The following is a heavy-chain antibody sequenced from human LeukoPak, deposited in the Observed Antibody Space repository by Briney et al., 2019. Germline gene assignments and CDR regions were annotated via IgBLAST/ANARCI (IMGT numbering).Heavy chain of an antibody. J-gene: IGHJ5*02. CDR1: GFTFSSYA. V-gene: IGHV3-23*01. D-gene: IGHD3-22*01. CDR3: AKDVSYYYDSSGYNWFDP. CDR2: ISGSGGST. Sequence: PGGSLRLSCAASGFTFSSYAMSWVRQAPGKGLEWVSAISGSGGSTYYADSVKGRFTISRDNSKNTLYLQMNSLRAEDTAVCYCAKDVSYYYDSSGYNWFDPWGQGTLVTVSS.